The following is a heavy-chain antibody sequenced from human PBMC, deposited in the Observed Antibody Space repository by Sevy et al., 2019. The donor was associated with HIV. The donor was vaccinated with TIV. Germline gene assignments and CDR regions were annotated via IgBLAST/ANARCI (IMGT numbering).Heavy chain of an antibody. V-gene: IGHV4-34*01. CDR2: VDHSGVA. D-gene: IGHD2-21*01. J-gene: IGHJ4*02. CDR3: ARGRVATKGFDY. Sequence: SDTLSLTCAVYGASFSGFFWSWIRQSPGKGLEWIGEVDHSGVANYNPSLEGRVTLAVDVSKNQVSLNVTSVTATDAAIYFCARGRVATKGFDYWGRGSLVTVSS. CDR1: GASFSGFF.